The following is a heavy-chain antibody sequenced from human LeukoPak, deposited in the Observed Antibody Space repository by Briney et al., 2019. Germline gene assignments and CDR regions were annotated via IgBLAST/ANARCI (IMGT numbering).Heavy chain of an antibody. CDR1: GFTFSSYA. V-gene: IGHV3-23*01. CDR3: AEDGDGGVWSARGAVDI. D-gene: IGHD3-16*01. CDR2: ISGSGGST. J-gene: IGHJ3*02. Sequence: GGSLRLSCAASGFTFSSYAMSWVRQAPGKGLEWASAISGSGGSTYYADSVKGRFTISRDNSKNTLYLQMNSLRAEDTAVYYCAEDGDGGVWSARGAVDIWGRGTMVTGAS.